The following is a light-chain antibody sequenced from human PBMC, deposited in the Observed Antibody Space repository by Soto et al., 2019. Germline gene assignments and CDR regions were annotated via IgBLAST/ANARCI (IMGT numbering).Light chain of an antibody. CDR2: DAS. J-gene: IGKJ1*01. V-gene: IGKV1-5*01. Sequence: DIQMTQSPSTPSATVGARVTITFRASQSISSWLAWYQQKPGKAPKVLIFDASSLESGVPSRFSGSGSATEFTLTISSLQPDDFATYYCQQYSTYPWTFGQGTKVDIK. CDR3: QQYSTYPWT. CDR1: QSISSW.